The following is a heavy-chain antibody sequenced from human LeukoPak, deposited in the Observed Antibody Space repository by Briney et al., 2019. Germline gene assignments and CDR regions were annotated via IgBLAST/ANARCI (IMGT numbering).Heavy chain of an antibody. D-gene: IGHD2-2*02. CDR2: IYRSGST. CDR3: ARGWGYCSSTSCYTSLGYMDV. CDR1: GFSVSSVYH. J-gene: IGHJ6*03. Sequence: PSETLSLTRTVSGFSVSSVYHWGWIRPPPGKGLEWIGSIYRSGSTYYNPSLKSRVTISVDTSKNQFSLKLTSVTAADTAVYYCARGWGYCSSTSCYTSLGYMDVWGKGTTVTVSS. V-gene: IGHV4-38-2*02.